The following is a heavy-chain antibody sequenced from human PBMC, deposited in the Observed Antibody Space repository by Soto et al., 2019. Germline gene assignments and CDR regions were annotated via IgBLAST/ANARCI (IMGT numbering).Heavy chain of an antibody. J-gene: IGHJ5*02. CDR2: IIPIFGTA. CDR1: GGTFSSYA. V-gene: IGHV1-69*13. Sequence: SVKVSCKASGGTFSSYAISWVRQAPGQGLEWMGGIIPIFGTANYAQKFQGRVTITADESTSTAYMELSSLRSEDTAVYYCARDGEAMVRGVIDWFDPWGQGTLVTVSS. CDR3: ARDGEAMVRGVIDWFDP. D-gene: IGHD3-10*01.